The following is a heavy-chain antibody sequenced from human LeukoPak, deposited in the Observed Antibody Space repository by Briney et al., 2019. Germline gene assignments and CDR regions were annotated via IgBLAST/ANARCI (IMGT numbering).Heavy chain of an antibody. CDR1: GFTFSTYS. V-gene: IGHV3-21*01. D-gene: IGHD4-11*01. CDR3: ARDNPDYSNNWWFDP. CDR2: ITSRSSYK. Sequence: GGSLRLSREASGFTFSTYSMNWVRQAPGKGLEWVSSITSRSSYKYYADSVKGRFTISRDDAKNSLYLQMNSLRVEDTAVYYCARDNPDYSNNWWFDPWGQGTLVTVSS. J-gene: IGHJ5*02.